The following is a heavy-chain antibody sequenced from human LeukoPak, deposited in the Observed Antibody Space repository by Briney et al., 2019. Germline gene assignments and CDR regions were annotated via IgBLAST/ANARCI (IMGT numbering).Heavy chain of an antibody. Sequence: GGSLRLSCAASGFTFSSYWMSWVRQAPGKGLEWVANIKQDGSEKYYVDSVKGRFTISRDNAKNSLYLQMNSLRAEDTAVYYCARDKGKGIVATTNWFDPWGQGTLVTVSS. CDR1: GFTFSSYW. CDR2: IKQDGSEK. CDR3: ARDKGKGIVATTNWFDP. J-gene: IGHJ5*02. V-gene: IGHV3-7*01. D-gene: IGHD5-12*01.